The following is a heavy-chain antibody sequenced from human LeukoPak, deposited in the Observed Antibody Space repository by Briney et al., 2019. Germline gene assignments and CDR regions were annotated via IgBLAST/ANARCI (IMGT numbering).Heavy chain of an antibody. CDR2: ISSSSSYI. CDR1: GFTFSSYS. CDR3: ARPPYDFWSGYSPAYYYYYYMDV. D-gene: IGHD3-3*01. Sequence: GGSLRLSCAASGFTFSSYSTNWVRQAPGKGLEWVSSISSSSSYIYYADSVKGRFTISRDNAKNSLYLQMNSLRAEDTAVYYCARPPYDFWSGYSPAYYYYYYMDVWGKGTTVTVSS. V-gene: IGHV3-21*01. J-gene: IGHJ6*03.